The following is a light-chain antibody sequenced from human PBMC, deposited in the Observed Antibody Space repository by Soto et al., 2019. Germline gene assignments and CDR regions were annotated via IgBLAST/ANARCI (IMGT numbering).Light chain of an antibody. CDR3: QQYNSSPET. CDR2: GAS. J-gene: IGKJ1*01. V-gene: IGKV3-15*01. CDR1: QSVSSN. Sequence: IRVKQSPATVPVTTGERATLSCRASQSVSSNLAWYQQKPGQAPRLLIYGASTRATGIPARFSGSGSGTEFTLTISSLESEDFAVYYCQQYNSSPETFGQGTNVDI.